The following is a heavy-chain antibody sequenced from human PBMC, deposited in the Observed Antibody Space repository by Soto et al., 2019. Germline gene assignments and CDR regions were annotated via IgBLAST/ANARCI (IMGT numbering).Heavy chain of an antibody. J-gene: IGHJ4*02. D-gene: IGHD5-18*01. CDR2: THHSGST. V-gene: IGHV4-38-2*01. CDR3: AKHLGQTATAH. Sequence: AAILSLACAYYPDSVRSGYYWAWIRQPPGKGLEWIGSTHHSGSTYYNPSLKSRVTILVDSSKNQFSLKVRSVTAADTAVYYCAKHLGQTATAHWGQGTQVTFFS. CDR1: PDSVRSGYY.